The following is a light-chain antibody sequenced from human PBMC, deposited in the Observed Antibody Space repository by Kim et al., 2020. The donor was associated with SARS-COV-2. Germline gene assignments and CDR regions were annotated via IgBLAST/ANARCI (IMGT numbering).Light chain of an antibody. Sequence: ALGQTVRLTCQGDSLRNYYATWYQQRPGQAPVLVLYGKYNRPSGILDRFSGSASGNTASLTITGAQAEDEADYYCNSRDSSGDHVVFGGGTQLTVL. V-gene: IGLV3-19*01. CDR1: SLRNYY. CDR3: NSRDSSGDHVV. CDR2: GKY. J-gene: IGLJ3*02.